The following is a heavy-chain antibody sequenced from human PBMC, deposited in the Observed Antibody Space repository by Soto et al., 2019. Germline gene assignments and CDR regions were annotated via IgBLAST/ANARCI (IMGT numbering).Heavy chain of an antibody. CDR3: GRTDSSGSWAAWY. J-gene: IGHJ4*01. V-gene: IGHV4-61*01. Sequence: GTPDIARTVYGDSVTSGCICWARIRQPPGKGLEWIGYFFQSGRTNYNPSLKSRVTISVDTSKNQFSLKLNSVAAADTAVYYCGRTDSSGSWAAWYWGQGTVVT. D-gene: IGHD3-22*01. CDR2: FFQSGRT. CDR1: GDSVTSGCIC.